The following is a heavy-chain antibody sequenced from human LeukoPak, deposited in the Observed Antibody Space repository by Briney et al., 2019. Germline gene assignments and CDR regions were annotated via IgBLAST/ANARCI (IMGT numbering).Heavy chain of an antibody. CDR2: IGSGGSII. CDR1: GFTFSSYE. J-gene: IGHJ4*02. CDR3: ASENYDILTGSDY. Sequence: PGGSLRLSCAASGFTFSSYEMNWVRQAPGKGLEWISYIGSGGSIISYADSVKGRSTISRDNANKSLYLQMNSLRAEDTAVYYCASENYDILTGSDYWGQGTLVTVSS. D-gene: IGHD3-9*01. V-gene: IGHV3-48*03.